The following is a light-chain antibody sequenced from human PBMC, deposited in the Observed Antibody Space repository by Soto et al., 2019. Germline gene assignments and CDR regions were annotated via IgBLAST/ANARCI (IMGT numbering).Light chain of an antibody. V-gene: IGLV1-47*02. CDR1: SSNIGSNY. Sequence: QSALTQPPSASGTPGQRVTMSCSGSSSNIGSNYEYWYQQLPGTAPKLLIYSNNQRPSGVPDRFSGSKSGTSASLAISGLRSEDEADYYCAAWDDSLSGYVFGTGTKVTVL. CDR2: SNN. J-gene: IGLJ1*01. CDR3: AAWDDSLSGYV.